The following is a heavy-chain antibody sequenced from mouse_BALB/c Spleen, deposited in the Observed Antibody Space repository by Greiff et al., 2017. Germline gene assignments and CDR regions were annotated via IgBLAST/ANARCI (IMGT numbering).Heavy chain of an antibody. D-gene: IGHD1-2*01. CDR2: ISSGGSYT. J-gene: IGHJ4*01. CDR3: ARHGTTATRDAMDY. Sequence: EVQGVESGGDLVKPGGSLKLSCAASGFTFSSYGMSWVRQTPDKRLEWVATISSGGSYTYYPDSVKGRFTISRDNAKNTLYLQMSSLKSEDTAMYYCARHGTTATRDAMDYWGQGTSVTVSS. V-gene: IGHV5-6*01. CDR1: GFTFSSYG.